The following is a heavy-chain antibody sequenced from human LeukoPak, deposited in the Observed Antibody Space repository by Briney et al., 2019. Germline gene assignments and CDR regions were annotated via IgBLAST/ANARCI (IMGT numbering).Heavy chain of an antibody. J-gene: IGHJ4*02. CDR2: IYYSGST. Sequence: PSETLSLTCTVSGGSISSSSYYWSWIRQPPGKGLEWIGYIYYSGSTNYNPSLKSRVTISVDTSKNQFSLKLSSVTAADTAVYYCARPDDYVWGSYLLWGQGTLVTVSS. V-gene: IGHV4-61*05. D-gene: IGHD3-16*01. CDR1: GGSISSSSYY. CDR3: ARPDDYVWGSYLL.